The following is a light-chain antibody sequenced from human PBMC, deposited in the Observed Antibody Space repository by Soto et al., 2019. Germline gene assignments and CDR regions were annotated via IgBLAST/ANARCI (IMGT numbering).Light chain of an antibody. CDR2: GAP. J-gene: IGKJ4*01. V-gene: IGKV3D-15*01. CDR1: QGVSRK. CDR3: QQYNNWPIT. Sequence: EIVLTQSPGTLSLSPGERATLSCRASQGVSRKLAWYQHKPGQAPRLLIYGAPSRATGIPDRFSGSGSGTEFTLTISSLQSEDFAVYYCQQYNNWPITFGGGTKVDIK.